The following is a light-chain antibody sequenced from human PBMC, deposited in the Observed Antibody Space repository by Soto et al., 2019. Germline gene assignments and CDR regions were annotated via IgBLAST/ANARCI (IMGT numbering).Light chain of an antibody. CDR3: CLYAVTFYV. CDR2: DAS. J-gene: IGLJ1*01. V-gene: IGLV2-11*01. Sequence: QSVLTQPRSVSGSPGQSVTISCTGTSSDVGTYDFVSWYQQHPGKAPRLMIFDASERPSGVPDRFSGSKSGNTASLTISGLQAEDEADYYCCLYAVTFYVFGTGTKVTVL. CDR1: SSDVGTYDF.